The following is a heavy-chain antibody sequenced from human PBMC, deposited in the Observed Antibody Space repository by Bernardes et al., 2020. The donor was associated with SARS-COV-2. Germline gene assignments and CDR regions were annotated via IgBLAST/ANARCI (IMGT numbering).Heavy chain of an antibody. CDR2: ISYDGSNK. D-gene: IGHD3-10*01. CDR3: ARDLGVPFGELWHYYYYYGMDV. J-gene: IGHJ6*02. CDR1: GFTFSSYA. Sequence: SLRLSCAASGFTFSSYAMHWVRQAPGKGLEWVAVISYDGSNKYYADSVKGRFTISRDNSKNTLYLQMNSLRAEDTAVYYCARDLGVPFGELWHYYYYYGMDVWGQGTTVTVSS. V-gene: IGHV3-30-3*01.